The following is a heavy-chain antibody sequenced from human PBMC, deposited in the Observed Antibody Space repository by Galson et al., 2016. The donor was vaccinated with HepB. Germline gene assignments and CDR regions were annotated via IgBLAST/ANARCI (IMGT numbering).Heavy chain of an antibody. CDR3: AKDRGGDLVKVGMDV. CDR2: ISYNGSNR. CDR1: GFTFSSYG. J-gene: IGHJ6*02. D-gene: IGHD2-21*02. V-gene: IGHV3-30*18. Sequence: SLRLSCAASGFTFSSYGLHWVRQAPGKGLEWVAIISYNGSNRRFADSVKGRFTISRDNSKNTVLLQMNSLRVEDTAVYYCAKDRGGDLVKVGMDVWGQGTTVIVSS.